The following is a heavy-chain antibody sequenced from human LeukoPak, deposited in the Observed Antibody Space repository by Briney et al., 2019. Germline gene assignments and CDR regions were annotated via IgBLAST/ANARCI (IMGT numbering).Heavy chain of an antibody. CDR2: ISYDGSNK. CDR1: GFTFSSYA. CDR3: ARGSRFLEWLPFYYYYYGMDV. V-gene: IGHV3-30-3*01. J-gene: IGHJ6*02. D-gene: IGHD3-3*01. Sequence: GGSLRLSCAASGFTFSSYAMHWVRRAPGKGLEWVAVISYDGSNKYYADSVKSRFTISRDNSKNTLYLQMNSLRAEDTAVYYCARGSRFLEWLPFYYYYYGMDVWGQGTTVTVSS.